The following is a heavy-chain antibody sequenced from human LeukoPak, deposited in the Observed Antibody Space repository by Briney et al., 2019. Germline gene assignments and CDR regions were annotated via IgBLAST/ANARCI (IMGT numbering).Heavy chain of an antibody. CDR3: ARDRNLNYGGNPESAFDI. V-gene: IGHV1-18*01. J-gene: IGHJ3*02. CDR1: GYTFTSYG. D-gene: IGHD4-23*01. Sequence: ASVKVSCKASGYTFTSYGISWVRQAPGQGLEWMGWISAYNGKTNYAQKLQGRVTMTTDTSTSTAYMELRSLRSDDTAVYYCARDRNLNYGGNPESAFDIWGQGTMVTVSS. CDR2: ISAYNGKT.